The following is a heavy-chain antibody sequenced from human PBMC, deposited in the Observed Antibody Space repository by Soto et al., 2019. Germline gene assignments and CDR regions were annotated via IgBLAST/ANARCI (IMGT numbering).Heavy chain of an antibody. CDR2: VYHTGDT. CDR3: AREIVTAGGNNYFDP. CDR1: GGTVASSHW. Sequence: PSETLSLTCGLSGGTVASSHWWCWVRQSPSRGLEWIGNVYHTGDTNFNSSLQSRVTFSVDKSNNQFSLRLTSLTAADTAVYFCAREIVTAGGNNYFDPWGPGTLVTVSS. V-gene: IGHV4-4*02. D-gene: IGHD2-21*02. J-gene: IGHJ5*02.